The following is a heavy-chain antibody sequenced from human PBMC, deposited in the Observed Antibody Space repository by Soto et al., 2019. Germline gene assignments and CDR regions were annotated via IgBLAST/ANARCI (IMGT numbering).Heavy chain of an antibody. J-gene: IGHJ3*02. D-gene: IGHD3-16*02. CDR2: MNPNSGNT. V-gene: IGHV1-8*01. CDR3: ARVTYDYIWGSYQDAFDI. CDR1: GYTFTSYD. Sequence: ASVKVSCKASGYTFTSYDINWVRQATGQGLEWMGWMNPNSGNTGYAQKFQGRVTMTRSTSISTAYMELSSLRSEDTAVYYCARVTYDYIWGSYQDAFDIWGQGTMVTVSS.